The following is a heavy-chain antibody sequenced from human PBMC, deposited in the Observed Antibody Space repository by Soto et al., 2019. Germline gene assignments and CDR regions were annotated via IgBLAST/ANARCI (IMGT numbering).Heavy chain of an antibody. Sequence: GASLSLADKGSGDSCSSSWIAWVLQMPGKGLESMGIIYPGDSDTRYSPSFQGHVTISADESTNTAYLQWSSLKPSDTAIYYCARRRRIKAGMDVWGQGTTVTVS. CDR1: GDSCSSSW. J-gene: IGHJ6*02. CDR3: ARRRRIKAGMDV. CDR2: IYPGDSDT. V-gene: IGHV5-51*01. D-gene: IGHD2-21*01.